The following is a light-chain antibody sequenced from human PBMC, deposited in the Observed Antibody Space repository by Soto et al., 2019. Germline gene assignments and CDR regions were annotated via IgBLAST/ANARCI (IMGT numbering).Light chain of an antibody. CDR2: LGS. Sequence: EMVVTQSPNYLPVTPGEPASISCMSIQSLLHSNGYNYLEWYLQKPGQSPQLLIYLGSNRASGVPDRFSGSGSGTHFTLTISTVEAEDLRVCYCIQTLRTWTFGQGTKVDIK. V-gene: IGKV2-28*01. CDR1: QSLLHSNGYNY. CDR3: IQTLRTWT. J-gene: IGKJ1*01.